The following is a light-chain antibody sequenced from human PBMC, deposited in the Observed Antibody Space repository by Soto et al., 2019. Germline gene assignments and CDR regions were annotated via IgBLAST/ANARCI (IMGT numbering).Light chain of an antibody. V-gene: IGKV1-27*01. CDR1: QGIANY. J-gene: IGKJ3*01. CDR2: AAS. CDR3: QKYNGAPFT. Sequence: DIQMTQSPSSQSASVGDRVTITCRASQGIANYLAWYQQKPGKVPKLLIYAASTLEPGVPSRFSGSGFGTDFTLSISSLQPEDFATYYCQKYNGAPFTFGPGTKVDIK.